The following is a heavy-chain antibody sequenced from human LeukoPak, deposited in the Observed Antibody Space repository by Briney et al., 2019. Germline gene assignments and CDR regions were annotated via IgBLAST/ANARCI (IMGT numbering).Heavy chain of an antibody. CDR2: ISASGGST. CDR1: GFTFSNYA. Sequence: GGSLRLSCAASGFTFSNYAMSWVRQAPGRGLDWVSTISASGGSTYYADSVKGRFAISRDNSKNSLYLQMNSLRAEDTALYYCARDGVGGSYGAFFWGQGTLVTASS. J-gene: IGHJ4*02. V-gene: IGHV3-23*01. CDR3: ARDGVGGSYGAFF. D-gene: IGHD1-26*01.